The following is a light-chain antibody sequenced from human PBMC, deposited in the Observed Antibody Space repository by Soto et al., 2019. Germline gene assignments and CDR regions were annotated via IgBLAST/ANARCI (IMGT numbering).Light chain of an antibody. CDR2: GAS. J-gene: IGKJ3*01. CDR3: QQYGSSPRGFT. Sequence: EIVLTQSPGTLSLSPGERATLSCRASQSVSSSYLAWYQQKPGQAPRLLIYGASSRATGIPDRFSGSGSGTDFTLTISRLEPEDFAVYYCQQYGSSPRGFTFGHGTTVDIK. CDR1: QSVSSSY. V-gene: IGKV3-20*01.